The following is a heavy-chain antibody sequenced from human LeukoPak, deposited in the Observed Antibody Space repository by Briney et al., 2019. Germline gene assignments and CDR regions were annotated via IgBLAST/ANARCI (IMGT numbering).Heavy chain of an antibody. V-gene: IGHV4-4*07. J-gene: IGHJ4*02. D-gene: IGHD6-19*01. Sequence: SETLSLTCTVSGGXISSYYCSWIRQPAGKGLEWIGRIYTSGSTNYNPSLKSRVTMSVDTSKNQFSLKLSSVTAADTAVYYCAREEYSSGWEYGFLDSWGQGILVTVSS. CDR2: IYTSGST. CDR1: GGXISSYY. CDR3: AREEYSSGWEYGFLDS.